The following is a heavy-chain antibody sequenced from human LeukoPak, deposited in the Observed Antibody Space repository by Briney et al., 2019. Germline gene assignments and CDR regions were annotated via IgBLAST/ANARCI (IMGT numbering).Heavy chain of an antibody. V-gene: IGHV3-30*03. Sequence: GGSLRLSCAASGFTFNIYGMHWVRQAPGKGLEWVTVISYDGTNKYYADSVKGRFSISRDISKNTLYLHMNSLRGEDTAAYYCARERGQGLLDPLLAFWGQGTQVTVSS. CDR3: ARERGQGLLDPLLAF. CDR1: GFTFNIYG. J-gene: IGHJ4*02. CDR2: ISYDGTNK. D-gene: IGHD1-1*01.